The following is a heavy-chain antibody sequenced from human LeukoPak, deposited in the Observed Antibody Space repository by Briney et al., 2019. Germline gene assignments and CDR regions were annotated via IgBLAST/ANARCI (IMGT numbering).Heavy chain of an antibody. J-gene: IGHJ4*02. Sequence: ETLSLXCTVSGGSISSYYWSWIRQPAGKGLEWIGRIYTNGSTNYNPSLKSRVTMSVDTSKNHFSLKLSSVTAADTAVYYCARGAGISGTYYYFWGQGTLVTVSS. D-gene: IGHD1-26*01. V-gene: IGHV4-4*07. CDR2: IYTNGST. CDR3: ARGAGISGTYYYF. CDR1: GGSISSYY.